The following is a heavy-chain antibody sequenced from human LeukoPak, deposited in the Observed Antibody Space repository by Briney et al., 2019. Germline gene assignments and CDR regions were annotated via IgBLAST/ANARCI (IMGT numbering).Heavy chain of an antibody. D-gene: IGHD3-9*01. Sequence: GGSLRLSCAASGFTFSSYGMHWVRQAPGKGLEWVAVISYDGSNNYYADSVKGRFTISRDNFKNTLYLQMNSLRAEDTAVYYCAKDMYDILTGYDIGRDNWFDPWGQGTLVSVSS. CDR1: GFTFSSYG. CDR2: ISYDGSNN. CDR3: AKDMYDILTGYDIGRDNWFDP. J-gene: IGHJ5*02. V-gene: IGHV3-30*18.